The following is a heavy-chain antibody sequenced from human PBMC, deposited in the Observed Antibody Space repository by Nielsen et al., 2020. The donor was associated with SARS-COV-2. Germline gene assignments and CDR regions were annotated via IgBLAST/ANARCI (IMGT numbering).Heavy chain of an antibody. D-gene: IGHD6-19*01. CDR3: TRRVAGGTMDV. V-gene: IGHV3-23*01. CDR2: IGVSGGGT. Sequence: GESLKISCAASGFIFKDAWMSWVRQAPGKGLEWVSTIGVSGGGTYYADSLKGRFTISRDNSKNTLYLQMNSLGADDTAIYYCTRRVAGGTMDVWGQGTTVTVSS. CDR1: GFIFKDAW. J-gene: IGHJ6*02.